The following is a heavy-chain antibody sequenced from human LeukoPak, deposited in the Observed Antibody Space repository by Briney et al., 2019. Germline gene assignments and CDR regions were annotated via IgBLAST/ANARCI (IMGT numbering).Heavy chain of an antibody. CDR3: ARGPRIAAAGTRYGY. V-gene: IGHV4-34*01. J-gene: IGHJ4*02. CDR1: GGSSSGYY. Sequence: SETLSLTCAVYGGSSSGYYWSWIRQPPGKGLEWIGEINHSGSTNYNPSLKSRVTISVDTSKNQFSLKLSSVTAADTAVYYCARGPRIAAAGTRYGYWGQGTLVTVSS. CDR2: INHSGST. D-gene: IGHD6-13*01.